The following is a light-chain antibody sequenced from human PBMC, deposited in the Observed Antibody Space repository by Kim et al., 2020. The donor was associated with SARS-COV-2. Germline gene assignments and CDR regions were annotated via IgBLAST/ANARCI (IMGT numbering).Light chain of an antibody. CDR3: QVWDSSSDHPV. V-gene: IGLV3-21*04. J-gene: IGLJ2*01. CDR1: NIGSKS. CDR2: YDS. Sequence: GKTARITCGGNNIGSKSVHWYQQKPGQAPVLVIYYDSDRPSGIPERFSGSNSGNTATLTISRVEAGDEADYYCQVWDSSSDHPVFGGGTQLTVL.